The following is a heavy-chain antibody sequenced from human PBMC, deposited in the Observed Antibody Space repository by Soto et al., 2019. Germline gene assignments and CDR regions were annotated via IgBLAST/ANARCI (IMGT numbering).Heavy chain of an antibody. V-gene: IGHV3-9*01. D-gene: IGHD2-21*02. CDR1: GFSFKDYA. J-gene: IGHJ4*02. CDR3: AKDLAWRRAVVTPSIFDN. CDR2: VTWNSGRS. Sequence: PGGSLILSCVASGFSFKDYAMHWVRQGPGKGLEWVAGVTWNSGRSVYADSVKGQFSISRDNAKNSLYLHMNNLRPDDTALYYCAKDLAWRRAVVTPSIFDNWGQGALVTVSS.